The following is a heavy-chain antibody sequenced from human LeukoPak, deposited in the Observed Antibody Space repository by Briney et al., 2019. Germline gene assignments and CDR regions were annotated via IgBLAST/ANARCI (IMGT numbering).Heavy chain of an antibody. J-gene: IGHJ4*02. CDR1: GFTFSSYG. Sequence: QSGGSLRLSCAASGFTFSSYGMHWVRQAPGKGLEWVAVISYDGSNKYYADSVKGRFTISRDNSKNTLYLQMNSLRAEDTAVYYCASAIPVPYWGQGTPVTVSS. D-gene: IGHD2-2*02. CDR2: ISYDGSNK. CDR3: ASAIPVPY. V-gene: IGHV3-30*03.